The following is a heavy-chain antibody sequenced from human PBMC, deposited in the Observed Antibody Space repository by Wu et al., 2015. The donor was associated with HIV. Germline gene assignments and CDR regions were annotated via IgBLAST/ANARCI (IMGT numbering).Heavy chain of an antibody. CDR2: INPKNGGT. CDR1: GYTFTSYG. Sequence: QVQLVQSGTEVKKPGASVKVSCKASGYTFTSYGFSWVRQAPGQGLEWMGWINPKNGGTDYARAFQGRLTMTRDMSATTVYVELKRLTSEDTAMYFCARSHKSLQLRYLGNFDYWGQGTLV. CDR3: ARSHKSLQLRYLGNFDY. V-gene: IGHV1-18*01. J-gene: IGHJ4*02. D-gene: IGHD1-1*01.